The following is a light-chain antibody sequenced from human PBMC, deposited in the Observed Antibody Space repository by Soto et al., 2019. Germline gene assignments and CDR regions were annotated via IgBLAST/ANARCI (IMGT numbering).Light chain of an antibody. CDR1: QSISGW. CDR2: DAS. CDR3: QQYSSYSS. J-gene: IGKJ2*01. Sequence: DIPMTQSPSTLSASVGDRVTITCRASQSISGWLAWYQQKPGRAPNLLISDASSLESGVPSRFSVSGSGTEFTLTISGRQPDDLATYYCQQYSSYSSLGQGNKLEIK. V-gene: IGKV1-5*01.